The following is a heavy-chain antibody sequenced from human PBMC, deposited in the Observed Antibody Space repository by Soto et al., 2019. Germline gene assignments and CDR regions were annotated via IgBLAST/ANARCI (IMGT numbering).Heavy chain of an antibody. CDR2: ISAYNGNT. CDR3: ARVRGQGLTEYYYYYMDV. V-gene: IGHV1-18*01. D-gene: IGHD7-27*01. J-gene: IGHJ6*03. CDR1: GYTFTSYG. Sequence: ASVKVSCKASGYTFTSYGISWVRQAPGQGLEWMGWISAYNGNTNYAQKLQGRVTMTTDTSTSTAYMELRSLRSDDTAVYYCARVRGQGLTEYYYYYMDVWGKGTTVTVSS.